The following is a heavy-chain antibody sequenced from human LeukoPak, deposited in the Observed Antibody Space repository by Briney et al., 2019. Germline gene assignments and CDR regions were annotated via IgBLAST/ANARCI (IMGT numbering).Heavy chain of an antibody. V-gene: IGHV1-69*13. D-gene: IGHD3-10*01. J-gene: IGHJ4*02. CDR1: GYTFTSYY. CDR2: IIPIFGTA. CDR3: ARLIYGSGSLDFDY. Sequence: ASVKVSCKASGYTFTSYYMHWVRQAPGQGLEWMGGIIPIFGTANYAQKFQGRVTITADESTSTAYMELSSLRSEDTAVYYCARLIYGSGSLDFDYWGQGTLVTVSS.